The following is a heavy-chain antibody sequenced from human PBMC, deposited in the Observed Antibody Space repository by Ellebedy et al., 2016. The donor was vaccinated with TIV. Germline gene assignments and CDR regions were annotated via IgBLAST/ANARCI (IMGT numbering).Heavy chain of an antibody. CDR2: IIPLYRTA. Sequence: SVKVSCXASGGTFSNYALSWVRQAPGQGLEWMGGIIPLYRTASQAQKFQGRVTMTRDTPMNTIYMELSSLRSDDTAIYYCARDHYFGAGTSYRAPYFYGVDVWGQGTTVTVSS. CDR1: GGTFSNYA. D-gene: IGHD3-10*01. J-gene: IGHJ6*02. CDR3: ARDHYFGAGTSYRAPYFYGVDV. V-gene: IGHV1-69*05.